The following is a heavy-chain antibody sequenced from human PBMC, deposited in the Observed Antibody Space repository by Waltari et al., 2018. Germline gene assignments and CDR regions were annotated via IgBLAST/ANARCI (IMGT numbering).Heavy chain of an antibody. J-gene: IGHJ3*02. CDR3: ARDRGTWIQPHDAFDI. D-gene: IGHD5-18*01. Sequence: QVQLQESGPRLVKSSETLSLTCTVSGGPINSYYCNWIRQPPGKGLEWIGYIYYSGSTNYNPSLKSRVTILLDTSKNQFSLKLSSVTAADTAIYYCARDRGTWIQPHDAFDIWGQGTMVIVSS. CDR2: IYYSGST. CDR1: GGPINSYY. V-gene: IGHV4-59*01.